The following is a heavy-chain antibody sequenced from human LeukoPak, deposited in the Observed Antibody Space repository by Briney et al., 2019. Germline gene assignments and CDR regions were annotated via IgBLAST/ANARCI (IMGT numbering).Heavy chain of an antibody. CDR2: ISGSSSYI. CDR1: GFTFSSYS. D-gene: IGHD4-17*01. CDR3: ARLTTIGEDYYYGMDV. Sequence: PGGSLRLSCAASGFTFSSYSMNWVRQAPGKGLEWVSSISGSSSYIYYADSVKGRFTISRDNAKNSLYLQMNSLRAEDTAVYYCARLTTIGEDYYYGMDVWGQGTTVTVSS. V-gene: IGHV3-21*01. J-gene: IGHJ6*02.